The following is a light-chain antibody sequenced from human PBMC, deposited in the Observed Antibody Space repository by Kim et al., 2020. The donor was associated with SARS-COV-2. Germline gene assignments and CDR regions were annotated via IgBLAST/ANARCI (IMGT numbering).Light chain of an antibody. V-gene: IGLV3-21*03. Sequence: APGKTARITCGGNNIGSKSVHWYQQKPGQAPVLVIYDDSDRPSGIPELFAGSNSGNTATLTISRVEAGDEADYYCQVWDSSSDHRVFGGGTQLTVL. CDR1: NIGSKS. J-gene: IGLJ3*02. CDR3: QVWDSSSDHRV. CDR2: DDS.